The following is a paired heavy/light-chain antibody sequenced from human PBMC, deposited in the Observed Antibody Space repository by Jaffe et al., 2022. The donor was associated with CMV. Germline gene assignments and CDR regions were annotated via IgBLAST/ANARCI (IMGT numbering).Light chain of an antibody. CDR3: QSADDAGTFVI. J-gene: IGLJ2*01. CDR2: NDN. CDR1: SLPKQY. V-gene: IGLV3-25*03. Sequence: SYELTQPPSMSVSPGQTASITCSGDSLPKQYAYWYQQKPGQAPVLLIYNDNERPSGIPERFSGSNSGTTVTLTITAVQAEDEAAYHCQSADDAGTFVIFGGGTNLTVL.
Heavy chain of an antibody. D-gene: IGHD6-19*01. CDR3: ARKRQVVAGYERWVNWFDP. Sequence: QLQESGPGLVKPSETLSLTCTVSGGSISSNIFYWGWLRQPPGKGLEWIGTIYYSGTTYYNPSLKSRASISVDTSKNQFSLRLSSVTAADTAVYFCARKRQVVAGYERWVNWFDPWGQGTLVTVSS. CDR2: IYYSGTT. CDR1: GGSISSNIFY. J-gene: IGHJ5*02. V-gene: IGHV4-39*01.